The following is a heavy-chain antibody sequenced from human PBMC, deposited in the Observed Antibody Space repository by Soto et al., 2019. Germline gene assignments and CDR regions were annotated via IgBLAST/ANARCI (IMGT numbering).Heavy chain of an antibody. CDR1: GFTFSTFG. CDR2: ISSSSSTI. CDR3: AREGYSFGYFYNMDV. J-gene: IGHJ6*02. Sequence: GSLRLSCAASGFTFSTFGMNWGRQAPGKGLEWVSYISSSSSTISYADSVKGRFTISRDNAKNSLYLQMNSLRDEDTAVYYCAREGYSFGYFYNMDVWGQGTTVTVSS. V-gene: IGHV3-48*02. D-gene: IGHD5-18*01.